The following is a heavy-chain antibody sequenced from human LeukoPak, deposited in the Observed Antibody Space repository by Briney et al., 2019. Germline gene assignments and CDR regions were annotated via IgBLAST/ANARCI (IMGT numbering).Heavy chain of an antibody. CDR1: GYIFTSYG. J-gene: IGHJ4*02. CDR3: ARARPGAYCGTTSCFSDY. V-gene: IGHV1-18*01. CDR2: ISAYNGNT. Sequence: GASVKVSCKASGYIFTSYGISWVRQGPGQGLEWVGWISAYNGNTKFAPNLQDRVTMTTDTSTATAYMELRSLRLNDTAVYFYARARPGAYCGTTSCFSDYWGQGTLVTVSS. D-gene: IGHD2-2*01.